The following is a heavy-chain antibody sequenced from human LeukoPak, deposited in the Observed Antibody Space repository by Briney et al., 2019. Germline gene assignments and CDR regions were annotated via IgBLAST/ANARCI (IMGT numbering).Heavy chain of an antibody. CDR1: GGSISSSSYY. CDR2: IYYSGST. Sequence: SETLSLTCTVSGGSISSSSYYWGWIRQPPGKGLEWIGSIYYSGSTYYNPSLKSRVTISVDTSKNQFSLKLSSVTAADTAVYYCARHFDYRDAFDIWGQGTMDTVSS. CDR3: ARHFDYRDAFDI. V-gene: IGHV4-39*01. D-gene: IGHD3-9*01. J-gene: IGHJ3*02.